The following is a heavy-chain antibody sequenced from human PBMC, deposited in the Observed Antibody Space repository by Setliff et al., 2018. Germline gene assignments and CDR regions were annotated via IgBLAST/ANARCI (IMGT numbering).Heavy chain of an antibody. Sequence: PSETLSLTCTVSGGSVSSTSYYWGWIRQPPGKGLEWIGTIYYTGTTYYSPSLKSRVTISVDTSKNQFSLRLTSVTAADTAIYYCASRTTGPGGWFDPWGQGTLVTVSS. V-gene: IGHV4-39*01. CDR3: ASRTTGPGGWFDP. D-gene: IGHD1-1*01. CDR1: GGSVSSTSYY. J-gene: IGHJ5*02. CDR2: IYYTGTT.